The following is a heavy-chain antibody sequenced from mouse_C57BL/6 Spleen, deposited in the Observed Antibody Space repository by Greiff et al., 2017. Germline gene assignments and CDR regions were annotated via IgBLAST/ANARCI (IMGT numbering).Heavy chain of an antibody. V-gene: IGHV1-52*01. CDR1: GYTFKSYW. Sequence: QVQLQQSGAELVRPGSSVKLSCKASGYTFKSYWMHWVKQRPIQGLEWIGNIDPSDSETHYNQKFKDKATLTVDTSSSTAYLQLSSLTSEASSVYYCARLGNGDYWGQGTPLTVSS. D-gene: IGHD2-1*01. CDR2: IDPSDSET. CDR3: ARLGNGDY. J-gene: IGHJ2*01.